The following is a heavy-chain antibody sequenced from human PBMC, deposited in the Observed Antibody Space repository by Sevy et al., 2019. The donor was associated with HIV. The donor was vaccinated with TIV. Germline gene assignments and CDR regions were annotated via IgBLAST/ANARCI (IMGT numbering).Heavy chain of an antibody. Sequence: GESLKISCAASGFTFAKYSMSWVRQAPGKGLEWVSTFSFGCGRINYADSVKGRFTISRDDCKNTLFLQMNSLRAEDTATYFCAREGCTQPHDYWGQGTLVTVSS. D-gene: IGHD2-8*01. CDR3: AREGCTQPHDY. J-gene: IGHJ4*02. CDR1: GFTFAKYS. CDR2: FSFGCGRI. V-gene: IGHV3-23*01.